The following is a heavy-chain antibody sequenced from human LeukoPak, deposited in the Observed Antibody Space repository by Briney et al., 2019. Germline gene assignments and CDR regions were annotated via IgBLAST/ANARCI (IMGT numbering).Heavy chain of an antibody. CDR3: ARARGVGHTDDAFDI. V-gene: IGHV3-21*01. CDR1: GFTFSSYS. CDR2: ISSSSSYI. D-gene: IGHD2-8*01. Sequence: GGSLRLSCAASGFTFSSYSMNWVRQAPGKGLEWVSSISSSSSYIYYADSVKGRFTISRDNAKNSLYLQMNSLRAEDTAVYYCARARGVGHTDDAFDIWGQGTMVTVSS. J-gene: IGHJ3*02.